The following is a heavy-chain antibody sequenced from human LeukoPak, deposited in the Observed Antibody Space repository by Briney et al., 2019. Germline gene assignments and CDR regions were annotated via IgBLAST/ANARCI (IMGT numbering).Heavy chain of an antibody. Sequence: GGSLRLSCAASGFTFSSYWMSWVRQAPGKGLEWVANIKQDGSEKYYVDSVKGRFTISRDNAKNSLYLQMNSLRAEDTAVYYCARDSSGYFDPMNWFDPWGQGTLATVSS. CDR1: GFTFSSYW. CDR3: ARDSSGYFDPMNWFDP. CDR2: IKQDGSEK. J-gene: IGHJ5*02. D-gene: IGHD3-9*01. V-gene: IGHV3-7*01.